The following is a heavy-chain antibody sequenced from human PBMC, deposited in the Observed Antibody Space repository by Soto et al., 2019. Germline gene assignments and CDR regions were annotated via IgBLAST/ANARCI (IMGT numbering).Heavy chain of an antibody. J-gene: IGHJ4*02. CDR3: AKMEEYSSSFDY. V-gene: IGHV1-69*13. CDR1: GGTFSSYA. CDR2: IIPIFGTA. Sequence: SVKVSCKASGGTFSSYAISWVRQAPGQGLEWMGGIIPIFGTANYAQKFQGRVTITADESTSTAYMELSSLRSEDTAVYYCAKMEEYSSSFDYWGQGTLVTVSS. D-gene: IGHD6-6*01.